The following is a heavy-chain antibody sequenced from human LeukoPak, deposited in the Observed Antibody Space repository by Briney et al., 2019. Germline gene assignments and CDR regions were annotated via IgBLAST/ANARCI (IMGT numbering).Heavy chain of an antibody. CDR2: IIPIFTTA. CDR1: GGTFTDYG. CDR3: AGDGGFEYYFDY. V-gene: IGHV1-69*06. D-gene: IGHD2/OR15-2a*01. J-gene: IGHJ4*02. Sequence: ASVKVSCKSSGGTFTDYGISWVRHAPGQGLEWMGRIIPIFTTANYAQKFQGRVTITADTSTNTAYMELTSLRSEDTAVYYCAGDGGFEYYFDYGGQGTLLTVSS.